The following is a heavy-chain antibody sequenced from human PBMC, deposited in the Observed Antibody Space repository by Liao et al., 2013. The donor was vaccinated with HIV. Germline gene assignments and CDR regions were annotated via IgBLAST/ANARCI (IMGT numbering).Heavy chain of an antibody. J-gene: IGHJ3*02. CDR3: ARGYDFPGGGEDAFDI. D-gene: IGHD3-3*01. CDR2: IYSSGNT. Sequence: QVQLQESGPGLVKPSETLSLTCTVSGGSIDTYYWSWIRQPAGKGLECIGRIYSSGNTKYNPSLKNRVTMSVDTSNNQFSLRLNSVTAADTAIYYCARGYDFPGGGEDAFDIWGHGTLVTVSS. V-gene: IGHV4-4*07. CDR1: GGSIDTYY.